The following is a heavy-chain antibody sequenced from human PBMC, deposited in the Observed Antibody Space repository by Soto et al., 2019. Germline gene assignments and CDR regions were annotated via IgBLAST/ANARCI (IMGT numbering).Heavy chain of an antibody. Sequence: SETLSLTCTASGGSISSSSYYWGWIRQPPGKGLEWIGSIYYSGSTYYNPSLKSRVTISVDTSKNQFSLKLSSVTAADTAVYYCARQSRRGSGSYNAFDIWGQGTMVTVSS. CDR3: ARQSRRGSGSYNAFDI. V-gene: IGHV4-39*01. D-gene: IGHD3-10*01. CDR2: IYYSGST. CDR1: GGSISSSSYY. J-gene: IGHJ3*02.